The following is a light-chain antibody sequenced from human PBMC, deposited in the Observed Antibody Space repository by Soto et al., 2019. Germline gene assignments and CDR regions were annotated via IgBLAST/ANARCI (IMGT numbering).Light chain of an antibody. CDR2: DVN. J-gene: IGLJ2*01. CDR1: SSDVGGYNY. CDR3: SSYTTSRTVV. Sequence: QSALTQPASVSGSPGQSITISCTGTSSDVGGYNYVSWYQQHPGKAPKLMIYDVNNRPPGVSNRFSGSKSVYTTSLTISGLHAEDEAHYYCSSYTTSRTVVFGRGTKLTVL. V-gene: IGLV2-14*03.